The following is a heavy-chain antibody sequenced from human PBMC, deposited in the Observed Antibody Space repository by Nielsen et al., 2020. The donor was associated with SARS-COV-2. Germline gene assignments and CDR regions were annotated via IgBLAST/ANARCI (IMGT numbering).Heavy chain of an antibody. J-gene: IGHJ4*02. CDR1: GFTVSSNY. CDR2: IYSGGST. Sequence: GGSLRLSCAASGFTVSSNYMSWVRQAPGKGLEWVSVIYSGGSTYYADSVKGRFTISRDNSKNTLYPQMNSLRAEDTAVYYCARVVRSAAAADYWGQGTLVTVSS. CDR3: ARVVRSAAAADY. D-gene: IGHD6-13*01. V-gene: IGHV3-53*01.